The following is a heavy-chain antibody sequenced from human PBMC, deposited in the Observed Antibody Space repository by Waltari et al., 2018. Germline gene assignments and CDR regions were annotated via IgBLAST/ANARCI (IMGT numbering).Heavy chain of an antibody. J-gene: IGHJ3*02. D-gene: IGHD5-12*01. Sequence: QVQLVQSGAEVKKPGASVKVSCKASGNTFTGYYIHWVRQAPGQGLEWMGWINPNSGGTNYAQKFQGWVTMTRDTSISTVYMELNRLRSDDTAVYYCSRGSDTFVIWGQGTMVTVSS. CDR1: GNTFTGYY. V-gene: IGHV1-2*04. CDR3: SRGSDTFVI. CDR2: INPNSGGT.